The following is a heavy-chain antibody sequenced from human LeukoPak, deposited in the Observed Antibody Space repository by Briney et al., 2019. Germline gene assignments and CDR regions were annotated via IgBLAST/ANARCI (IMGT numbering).Heavy chain of an antibody. J-gene: IGHJ6*03. D-gene: IGHD5-12*01. CDR3: ARTDSGYDLYYYYYMDV. CDR2: IYSGGST. CDR1: GFTVSSNY. V-gene: IGHV3-53*01. Sequence: PGGSLRLSCAASGFTVSSNYMSRVRQAPGKGLEWVSVIYSGGSTYYADSVKGRFTISRDNSKNTLYLQMNSLRAEDTAVYYCARTDSGYDLYYYYYMDVWGKGTTVTVSS.